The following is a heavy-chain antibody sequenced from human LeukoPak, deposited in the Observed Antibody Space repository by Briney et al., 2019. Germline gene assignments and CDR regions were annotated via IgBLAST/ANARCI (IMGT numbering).Heavy chain of an antibody. Sequence: GGSLRLSCAASGFTFGNVWMSWVRQAPGKGLEWVGRIKSKTDGGTTDYAAPVKGRFTISRDDSKNTLYLQINSLKTEDTAVYYCATGKGGLGEFSSFDYWGQGTLVTVSS. CDR1: GFTFGNVW. CDR2: IKSKTDGGTT. D-gene: IGHD3-10*01. V-gene: IGHV3-15*01. J-gene: IGHJ4*02. CDR3: ATGKGGLGEFSSFDY.